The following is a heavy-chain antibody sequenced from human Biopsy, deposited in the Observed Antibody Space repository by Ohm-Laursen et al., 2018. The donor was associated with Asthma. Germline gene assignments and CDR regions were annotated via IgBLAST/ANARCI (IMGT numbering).Heavy chain of an antibody. J-gene: IGHJ5*02. CDR3: ARGQKSAGDRWFDP. CDR2: INPNSGGT. CDR1: GYTFTNYY. Sequence: ASVKVSCNASGYTFTNYYIHWVRQAPGQGLEWMGRINPNSGGTNYAQKFQGRVTMTRDTSISTAYMEVSRLRSDDTAVYYCARGQKSAGDRWFDPWGQGTLVTVSS. V-gene: IGHV1-2*06. D-gene: IGHD6-13*01.